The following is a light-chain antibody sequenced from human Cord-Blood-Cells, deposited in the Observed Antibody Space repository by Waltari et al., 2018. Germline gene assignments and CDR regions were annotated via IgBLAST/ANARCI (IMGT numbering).Light chain of an antibody. Sequence: QSALTQPRSVSGSPGQSVTISCTGTSSDVGGYNYVSWYQQHPGKAPKLMIYCVSKRPSWVPDRFSGSKSGNTASLTISGLQAEDEADYYCCSYAGSYTLVFGGGTKLTVL. CDR1: SSDVGGYNY. V-gene: IGLV2-11*01. CDR3: CSYAGSYTLV. CDR2: CVS. J-gene: IGLJ2*01.